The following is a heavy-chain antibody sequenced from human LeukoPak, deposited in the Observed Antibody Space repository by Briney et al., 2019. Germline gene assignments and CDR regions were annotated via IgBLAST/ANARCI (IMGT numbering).Heavy chain of an antibody. J-gene: IGHJ3*02. CDR1: GGSISSYY. V-gene: IGHV4-59*01. CDR3: ARAAGLWFGELLSPDAFDI. D-gene: IGHD3-10*01. Sequence: SETLSLTCTVSGGSISSYYWSWIRQPPGKGLEWIGYIYYSGSTNYNPSLKSRVTISVDTSKNQFSPKLSSVTAADTAAYYCARAAGLWFGELLSPDAFDIWGQGTMVTVSS. CDR2: IYYSGST.